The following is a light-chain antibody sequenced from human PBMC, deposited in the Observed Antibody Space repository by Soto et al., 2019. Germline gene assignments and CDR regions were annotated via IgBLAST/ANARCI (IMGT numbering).Light chain of an antibody. J-gene: IGKJ1*01. CDR2: DAS. V-gene: IGKV1-5*01. CDR3: QQYNSYSPWT. Sequence: IQMTQYASTLSASVGGRVTITCRASRSISSWLACYQQPPAKAPKLLIYDASSLESGVPPTFCGSGCGAEYSLLTSSLQPADFAAYYCQQYNSYSPWTFGQGTKVDIK. CDR1: RSISSW.